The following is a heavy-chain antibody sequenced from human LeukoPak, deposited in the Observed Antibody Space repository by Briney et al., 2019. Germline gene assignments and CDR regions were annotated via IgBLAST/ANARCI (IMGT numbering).Heavy chain of an antibody. CDR2: INPNSGGT. V-gene: IGHV1-2*06. CDR1: GYTFTGYY. CDR3: ARELKTFGGFIAC. J-gene: IGHJ4*02. D-gene: IGHD3-16*02. Sequence: GASVKVSCKASGYTFTGYYMHWVRQAPGQGLEWMGRINPNSGGTNYAQKVQGRFTMTRDTSISTAYMELSSLRSDDTAVYYCARELKTFGGFIACWGRGTLVSVSS.